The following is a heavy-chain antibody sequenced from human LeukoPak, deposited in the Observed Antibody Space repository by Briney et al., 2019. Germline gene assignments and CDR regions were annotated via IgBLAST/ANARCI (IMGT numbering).Heavy chain of an antibody. J-gene: IGHJ5*02. D-gene: IGHD5-18*01. V-gene: IGHV1-46*01. CDR1: GYTSTSYY. CDR2: INPSGGST. Sequence: ASVKVSCKASGYTSTSYYMHWVRQAPGQGLEWMGIINPSGGSTSYAQKFQGRVTMTRDTSTSTVYMELSSLRSEDTAVYYCARGADTAMVRKRWFDPWGQGTLVTVSS. CDR3: ARGADTAMVRKRWFDP.